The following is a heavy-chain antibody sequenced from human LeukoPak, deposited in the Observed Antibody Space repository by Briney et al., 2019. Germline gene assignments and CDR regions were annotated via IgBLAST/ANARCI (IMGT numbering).Heavy chain of an antibody. Sequence: SETLSLTCTVSGGSISSGSYYWSWIRQPAGKGLEWIGRIYTSGSTNYNPSLKSRVTISVDTSKNQFSLKLSSVTAADTAVYYCARGGRSKGVRGVIIYYYYYYMDVWGKGTTVTVSS. D-gene: IGHD3-10*01. CDR2: IYTSGST. J-gene: IGHJ6*03. V-gene: IGHV4-61*02. CDR1: GGSISSGSYY. CDR3: ARGGRSKGVRGVIIYYYYYYMDV.